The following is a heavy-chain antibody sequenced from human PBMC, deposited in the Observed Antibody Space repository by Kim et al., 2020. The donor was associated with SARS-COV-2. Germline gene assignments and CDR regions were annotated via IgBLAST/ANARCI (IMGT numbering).Heavy chain of an antibody. J-gene: IGHJ6*02. CDR1: GFTFSSYS. V-gene: IGHV3-21*01. CDR2: ISSSSSYI. Sequence: GGSLRLSCAASGFTFSSYSMNWVRQAPGKGLEWVSSISSSSSYIYYADSVKGRFTISRDNAKNSLYLQMNSLRAEDTAVYYCASLPIVSPGMDVWGQGTTVTVSS. CDR3: ASLPIVSPGMDV. D-gene: IGHD3-16*02.